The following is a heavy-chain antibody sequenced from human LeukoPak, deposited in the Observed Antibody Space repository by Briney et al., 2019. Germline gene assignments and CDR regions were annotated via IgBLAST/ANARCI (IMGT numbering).Heavy chain of an antibody. V-gene: IGHV4-31*11. Sequence: SETLSLTCAVSGGSISSGGYYWSWIRRHPGKGLEWIGYIYYSGSTYYNPSLKSRVTISVDTSKNQFSLKLSSVTAADTAVYYCARGVEAYYGDFHDYWGQGTLVTVSP. CDR2: IYYSGST. CDR3: ARGVEAYYGDFHDY. J-gene: IGHJ4*02. D-gene: IGHD4-17*01. CDR1: GGSISSGGYY.